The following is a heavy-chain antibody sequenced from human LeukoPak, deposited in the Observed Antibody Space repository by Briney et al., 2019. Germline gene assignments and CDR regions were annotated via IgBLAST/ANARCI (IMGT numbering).Heavy chain of an antibody. CDR2: IYDSGTT. J-gene: IGHJ4*02. Sequence: SQTLSLTCTVSGGSISNGGYYWSWIRQHPGKGLEWIGYIYDSGTTYYNPSLKSRVTISVDKSKNQFSLKLSSVTAADTAMYYCARVLVGATYFDYWGQGTLVTVSS. D-gene: IGHD1-26*01. CDR3: ARVLVGATYFDY. V-gene: IGHV4-31*03. CDR1: GGSISNGGYY.